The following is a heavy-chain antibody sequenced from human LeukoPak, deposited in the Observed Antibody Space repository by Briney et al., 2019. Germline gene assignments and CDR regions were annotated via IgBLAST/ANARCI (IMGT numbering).Heavy chain of an antibody. CDR2: IIPILGIA. V-gene: IGHV1-69*04. J-gene: IGHJ3*02. CDR3: ASGGQGIAGDAFDI. D-gene: IGHD6-13*01. Sequence: ASVKVSCKASGGTFSSYAISWVRQAPEQGLEWMGRIIPILGIANYAQKFQGRVTITADKSTSTAYMELSSLRSEDTAVYYCASGGQGIAGDAFDIWGQGTMVTVSS. CDR1: GGTFSSYA.